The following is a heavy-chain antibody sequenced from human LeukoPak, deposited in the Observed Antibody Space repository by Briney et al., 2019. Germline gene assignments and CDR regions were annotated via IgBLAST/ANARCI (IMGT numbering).Heavy chain of an antibody. CDR2: IIPIFGTA. V-gene: IGHV1-69*13. CDR3: AREGGPYRPLDY. CDR1: GGTFSSYA. J-gene: IGHJ4*02. Sequence: SVKVSCKASGGTFSSYAISWVRQAPGQGLEWMGGIIPIFGTANYAQKFQGRVTITADESTSTAYMELSSLRPEDTAVYYCAREGGPYRPLDYSGQGTLVTVSS.